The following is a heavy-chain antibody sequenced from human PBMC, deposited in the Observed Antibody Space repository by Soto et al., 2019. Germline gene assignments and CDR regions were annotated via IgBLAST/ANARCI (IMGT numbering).Heavy chain of an antibody. V-gene: IGHV4-34*01. J-gene: IGHJ4*02. Sequence: SETLSLTCAVYGGSFSGYCWSWIRQPPGKGLEWIGEINHSGSTNYNPSLKSRVTISVDTSKNQFSLKLSSVTAADTAVYYCARVSMRVRRVIKDYFDYWGQGTLVTV. D-gene: IGHD3-10*01. CDR2: INHSGST. CDR1: GGSFSGYC. CDR3: ARVSMRVRRVIKDYFDY.